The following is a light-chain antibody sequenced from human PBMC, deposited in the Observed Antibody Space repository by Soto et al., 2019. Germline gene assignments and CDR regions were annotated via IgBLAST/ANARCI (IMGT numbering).Light chain of an antibody. CDR3: QQYESFPRT. V-gene: IGKV1-5*03. CDR2: KAS. J-gene: IGKJ1*01. Sequence: DIQMTQSPSTLSASVGDRVTITCRASQSINNLLAWYQQKPGKAPKLFIFKASTLESGVPSRFSGSGSGTEFTLSISSLQPDDFATYCCQQYESFPRTFGQGTKVEIK. CDR1: QSINNL.